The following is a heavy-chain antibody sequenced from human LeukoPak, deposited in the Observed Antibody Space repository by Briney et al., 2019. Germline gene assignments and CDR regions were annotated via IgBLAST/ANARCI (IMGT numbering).Heavy chain of an antibody. CDR2: ISSSSSYI. J-gene: IGHJ3*02. V-gene: IGHV3-21*01. Sequence: GGSLRLSCAASGFTFSSYSMNWVRQAPGKGLEWVSSISSSSSYIYYADSVEGRFTIFRDNAKNSLYLQMNSLRAEDTAVYYCARDQFLADIWGQGTMVTVSS. D-gene: IGHD3-3*01. CDR1: GFTFSSYS. CDR3: ARDQFLADI.